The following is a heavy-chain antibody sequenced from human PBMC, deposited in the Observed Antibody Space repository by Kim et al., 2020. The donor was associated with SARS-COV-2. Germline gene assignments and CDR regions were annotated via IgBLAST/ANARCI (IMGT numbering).Heavy chain of an antibody. V-gene: IGHV7-4-1*02. D-gene: IGHD6-19*01. CDR2: INTNTGNP. CDR3: ARVGWQAVAGTGNWFDP. J-gene: IGHJ5*02. CDR1: GYTFTSYA. Sequence: ASVKVSCKASGYTFTSYAMNWVRQAPGQGLEWMGWINTNTGNPTYAQGFTGRFVFSLDTSVSTAYLQISSLKAEDTAVYYCARVGWQAVAGTGNWFDPWGQGTLVTVSS.